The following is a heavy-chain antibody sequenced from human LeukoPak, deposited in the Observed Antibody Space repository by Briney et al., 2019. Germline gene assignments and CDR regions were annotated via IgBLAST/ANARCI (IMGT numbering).Heavy chain of an antibody. J-gene: IGHJ6*03. Sequence: ASVKVSCKASGYTFTSYYMHWVRQAPGQGLEWMGIINPSGGSTSYAQKFQGRVTITADESTSTAYMELSSLRSEDTAVYYCARDRYYDFWSGYSPGPNYYYYMDVWGKGTTVTVSS. CDR2: INPSGGST. CDR1: GYTFTSYY. V-gene: IGHV1-46*01. D-gene: IGHD3-3*01. CDR3: ARDRYYDFWSGYSPGPNYYYYMDV.